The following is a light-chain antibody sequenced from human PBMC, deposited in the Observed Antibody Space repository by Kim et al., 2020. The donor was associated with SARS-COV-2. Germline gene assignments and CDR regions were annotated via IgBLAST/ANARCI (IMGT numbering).Light chain of an antibody. V-gene: IGKV3-15*01. J-gene: IGKJ4*01. CDR3: QQNDKWPLT. Sequence: SVSAEEIATPSSSTNRSANNNLGWYQQKPGQARRLLNDGASTSATDIPARCSSSGAGTYFTLTISCLQAEDFAVYYWQQNDKWPLTFGGGTKVEIK. CDR1: RSANNN. CDR2: GAS.